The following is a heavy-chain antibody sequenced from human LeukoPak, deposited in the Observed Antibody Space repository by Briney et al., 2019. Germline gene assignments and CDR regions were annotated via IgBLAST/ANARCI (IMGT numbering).Heavy chain of an antibody. V-gene: IGHV3-73*01. D-gene: IGHD3-10*01. Sequence: TGGSLKLSCAASGFTFSGSAMHWVRQASGKGLEWVGRIRSKANSYATAYAASVKGRFTISRDDSKNTAYLQMNSLKTEDTAVYYCASSGRFGELSTYYYYMDVWGKGTTVTISS. CDR2: IRSKANSYAT. CDR1: GFTFSGSA. J-gene: IGHJ6*03. CDR3: ASSGRFGELSTYYYYMDV.